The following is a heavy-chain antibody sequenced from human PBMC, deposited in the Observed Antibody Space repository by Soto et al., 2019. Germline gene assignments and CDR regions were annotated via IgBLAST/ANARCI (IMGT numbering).Heavy chain of an antibody. CDR1: GYTFTRYV. Sequence: QVHLVQSGAEVKKPGASVKVSCKTSGYTFTRYVMHWVRQAPGQRLEWMGWINADNGNTKYSQKFQGRVTITRDTSASTTYMDLTRLRSEDTAVYYCASGSSQYQVVFGWFDPWGQGTEVTVSS. D-gene: IGHD2-15*01. J-gene: IGHJ5*02. CDR2: INADNGNT. CDR3: ASGSSQYQVVFGWFDP. V-gene: IGHV1-3*01.